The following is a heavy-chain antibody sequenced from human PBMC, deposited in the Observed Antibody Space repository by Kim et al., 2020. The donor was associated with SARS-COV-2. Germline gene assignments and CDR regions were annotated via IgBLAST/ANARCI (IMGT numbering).Heavy chain of an antibody. V-gene: IGHV4-4*06. CDR3: ARVGIAAAGTYLDYFDY. J-gene: IGHJ4*02. D-gene: IGHD6-13*01. Sequence: LKSRVTMSVGTSKNQFSLKLSSVTAADTAVYYCARVGIAAAGTYLDYFDYWGQGTLVTVSS.